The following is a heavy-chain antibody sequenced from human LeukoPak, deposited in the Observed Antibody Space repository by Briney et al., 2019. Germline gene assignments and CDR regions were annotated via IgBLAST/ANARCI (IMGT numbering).Heavy chain of an antibody. V-gene: IGHV3-23*01. D-gene: IGHD5-18*01. CDR2: ISGGGGST. Sequence: GGSLRLSCAASGFTFSSYAMSWVRQAPGKGLEWVSAISGGGGSTYYADSVKGRFTISRDNSKNTLYLQMNSLRAEDTAVYYCARMGSYSYGYLDYWGQGTLVTVSS. CDR3: ARMGSYSYGYLDY. J-gene: IGHJ4*02. CDR1: GFTFSSYA.